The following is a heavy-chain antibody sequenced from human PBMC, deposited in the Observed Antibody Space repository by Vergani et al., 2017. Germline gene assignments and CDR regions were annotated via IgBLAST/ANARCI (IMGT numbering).Heavy chain of an antibody. Sequence: QVQLVQSGAEVKKPGASVKVSCKASGYTFTSYDINWVRQATGQGLEWMGWMNPNSGNTGYAQKFQGRVTMTRNTSISTAYMELSSLRSDDTAVYYCARVCSGGSCYPTFADAFDIWGQGTMVTVSS. CDR2: MNPNSGNT. J-gene: IGHJ3*02. CDR3: ARVCSGGSCYPTFADAFDI. CDR1: GYTFTSYD. D-gene: IGHD2-15*01. V-gene: IGHV1-8*01.